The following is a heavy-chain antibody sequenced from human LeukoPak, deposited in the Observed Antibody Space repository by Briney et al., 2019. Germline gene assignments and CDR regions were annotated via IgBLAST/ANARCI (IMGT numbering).Heavy chain of an antibody. D-gene: IGHD1-26*01. J-gene: IGHJ4*02. V-gene: IGHV4-39*02. Sequence: PSETLSLTCTVSGDSISRSTYYWAWIRQPPGKGLEWIGSVYYGRSPYFNPSLESRATISVDTSKNHFSLKMSSVTAADTAVYYCARVGSDEDFIVGATHFDYWGQGTLVTVSS. CDR2: VYYGRSP. CDR1: GDSISRSTYY. CDR3: ARVGSDEDFIVGATHFDY.